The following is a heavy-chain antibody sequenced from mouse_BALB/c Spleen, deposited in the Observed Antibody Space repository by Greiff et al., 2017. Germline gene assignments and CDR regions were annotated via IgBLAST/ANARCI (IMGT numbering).Heavy chain of an antibody. J-gene: IGHJ4*01. CDR2: ISYSGST. V-gene: IGHV3-2*02. Sequence: EVKLQESGPGLVKPSQSLSLTCTVTGYSITSDYAWNWIRQFPGNKLEWMGYISYSGSTSYNPSLKSRISITRDTSKNQFFLQLNSVTTEDTATYYCASSRGLTGYAMDYWGQGTSVTVSS. CDR1: GYSITSDYA. D-gene: IGHD4-1*01. CDR3: ASSRGLTGYAMDY.